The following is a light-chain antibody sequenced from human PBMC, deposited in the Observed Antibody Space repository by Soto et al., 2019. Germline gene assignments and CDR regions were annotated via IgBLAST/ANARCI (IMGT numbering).Light chain of an antibody. V-gene: IGLV1-40*01. Sequence: QSVLTQPPSVSGAPGQRVTISCSGNSSNIGADYDVHWYQQLPGAAPKLLIYANNRRPSGVPDRFSGSTSGSSASLAITGLQSEDEAVYYCYSYAGRNIWVFGGGTQLTVL. J-gene: IGLJ3*02. CDR3: YSYAGRNIWV. CDR2: ANN. CDR1: SSNIGADYD.